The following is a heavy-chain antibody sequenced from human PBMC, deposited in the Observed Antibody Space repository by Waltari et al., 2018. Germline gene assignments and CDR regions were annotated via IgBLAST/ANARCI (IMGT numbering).Heavy chain of an antibody. D-gene: IGHD1-20*01. CDR3: ATPFYNWDDPLHS. Sequence: EVQLLESGGDLVQPGGSLRLSCAASGITFSNFPINWVRLAPGTGLGGVSAITVGYDAHYADSLRGRFTISRDSSKDTVHLQMNGLRVEDTAIYYCATPFYNWDDPLHSWGQGTPVTVSS. V-gene: IGHV3-23*01. CDR1: GITFSNFP. J-gene: IGHJ4*02. CDR2: ITVGYDA.